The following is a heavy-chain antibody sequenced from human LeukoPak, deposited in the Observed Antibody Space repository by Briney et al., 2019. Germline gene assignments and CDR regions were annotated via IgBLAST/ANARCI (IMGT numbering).Heavy chain of an antibody. CDR2: IKQDGSEK. Sequence: GGSLRLSCAASGFTFSRFWMSWVRQAPGKGLEWVANIKQDGSEKYYVDSVKGRFTISRDNAKNSLYLQMNSLGAEDTAVFYCARDGTYTDYDPDFDIWGQGTLVTVSS. CDR1: GFTFSRFW. V-gene: IGHV3-7*04. J-gene: IGHJ4*02. D-gene: IGHD5-12*01. CDR3: ARDGTYTDYDPDFDI.